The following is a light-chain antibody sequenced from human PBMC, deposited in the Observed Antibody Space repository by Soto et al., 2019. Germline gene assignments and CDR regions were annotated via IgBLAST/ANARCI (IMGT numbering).Light chain of an antibody. CDR2: AAS. CDR3: QQSYSSLPT. CDR1: QSISSY. V-gene: IGKV1-39*01. Sequence: DIQMTQSPSSLSASVGDRVTIACRASQSISSYLNWYQQQPGEAPKLLIYAASSLQGGVPSRFSGSGSWSYFTLTIRSLQPEDFATYYCQQSYSSLPTFGQGTKVEIK. J-gene: IGKJ1*01.